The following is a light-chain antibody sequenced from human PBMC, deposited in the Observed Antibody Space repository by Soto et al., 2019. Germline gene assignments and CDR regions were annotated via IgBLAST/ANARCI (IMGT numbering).Light chain of an antibody. V-gene: IGLV1-44*01. CDR3: AAWDDSLNGSV. CDR1: SSNIGSNT. J-gene: IGLJ1*01. Sequence: QSVLTQPPSASGTPGQRVTISCSGSSSNIGSNTVNWYQQLPGAAPKLLIYSNSQRPSGVPDRLSGSKSGTSASLAISGLQSEDEADYYCAAWDDSLNGSVFGTGTKVTVL. CDR2: SNS.